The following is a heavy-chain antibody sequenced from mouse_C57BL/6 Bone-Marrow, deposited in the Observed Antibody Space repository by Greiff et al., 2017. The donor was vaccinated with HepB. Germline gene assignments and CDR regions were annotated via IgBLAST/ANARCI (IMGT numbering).Heavy chain of an antibody. CDR2: IDPETGGT. V-gene: IGHV1-15*01. D-gene: IGHD2-1*01. CDR3: TRRDLLWDY. J-gene: IGHJ2*01. Sequence: VQLQQSGAELVRPGASVTLSCKASGYTFTDYEMHWVKQTPVHGLEWIGAIDPETGGTAYNQKFKGKAILTADKSSSTAYMELRSLTSDDSAVYYCTRRDLLWDYWGQGTTLTVSS. CDR1: GYTFTDYE.